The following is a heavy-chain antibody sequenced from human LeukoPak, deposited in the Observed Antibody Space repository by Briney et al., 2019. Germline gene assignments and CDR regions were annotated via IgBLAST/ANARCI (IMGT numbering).Heavy chain of an antibody. J-gene: IGHJ6*02. CDR1: GYTFTSYG. V-gene: IGHV1-18*01. CDR2: ISAYNGNT. CDR3: ARGNIAAAGTLFEDYYGMDV. Sequence: ASVKVSCKASGYTFTSYGISWVRQAPGQGLEWMGWISAYNGNTNYAQKLQGRVTMTTDTSTSTAYMELRSLRSDDTAVYYCARGNIAAAGTLFEDYYGMDVWGQGTTVTVSS. D-gene: IGHD6-13*01.